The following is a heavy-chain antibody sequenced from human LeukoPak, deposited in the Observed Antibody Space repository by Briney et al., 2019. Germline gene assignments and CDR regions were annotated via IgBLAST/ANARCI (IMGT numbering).Heavy chain of an antibody. CDR3: AREHEPIAAAPIDY. D-gene: IGHD6-13*01. V-gene: IGHV3-7*01. J-gene: IGHJ4*02. CDR1: GFTFSSYW. CDR2: IKQDGSEK. Sequence: GGSLRLSCAASGFTFSSYWMSWVRQAPGKGLEWVANIKQDGSEKYYVDSVKGRFTISRDNAKNSLYPQMNSLRAEDTAVYYCAREHEPIAAAPIDYWGQGTLVTVSS.